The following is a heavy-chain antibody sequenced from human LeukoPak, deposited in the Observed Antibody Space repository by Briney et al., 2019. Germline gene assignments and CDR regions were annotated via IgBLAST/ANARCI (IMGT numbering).Heavy chain of an antibody. J-gene: IGHJ4*02. CDR2: IYYSGST. D-gene: IGHD3-16*01. CDR1: GGSISSSSYY. Sequence: PSETLSLTCTVSGGSISSSSYYWGWIRQPPGTGLEWIGSIYYSGSTCYNPSLKSRVTISVDTSKNQFSLKLSSVTAADTAVYYCARQYYDYVWGSPSQFDYWGQGTLVTVSS. CDR3: ARQYYDYVWGSPSQFDY. V-gene: IGHV4-39*07.